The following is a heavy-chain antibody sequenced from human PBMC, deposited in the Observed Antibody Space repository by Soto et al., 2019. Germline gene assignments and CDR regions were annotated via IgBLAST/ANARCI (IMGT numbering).Heavy chain of an antibody. D-gene: IGHD3-22*01. CDR2: IKQDGTEK. CDR1: GFTFTGFW. V-gene: IGHV3-7*01. J-gene: IGHJ6*02. CDR3: ARGLFNYFYGMDV. Sequence: PGGSLRLSCAASGFTFTGFWMNWVRQAPGKGLEWVANIKQDGTEKNAVDSVKGRFTISRDNAKNLLYLQMNSLGAEDTAIYYCARGLFNYFYGMDVWGQGTTVTVSS.